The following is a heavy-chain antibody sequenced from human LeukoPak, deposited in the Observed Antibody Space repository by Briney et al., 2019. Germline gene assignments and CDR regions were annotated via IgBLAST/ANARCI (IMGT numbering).Heavy chain of an antibody. D-gene: IGHD3-10*01. V-gene: IGHV4-61*03. Sequence: SETLSLTCTVSGGSVSSGSYYWSWIRQPPGKGLEWIGYIHYSGSTNYNPSLKSRVTISVDTSMNHFSLKLSSVTAADTAVYYCARGSGGTMVRGVIIKYNWLDPWGQGTLVTVSS. J-gene: IGHJ5*02. CDR3: ARGSGGTMVRGVIIKYNWLDP. CDR1: GGSVSSGSYY. CDR2: IHYSGST.